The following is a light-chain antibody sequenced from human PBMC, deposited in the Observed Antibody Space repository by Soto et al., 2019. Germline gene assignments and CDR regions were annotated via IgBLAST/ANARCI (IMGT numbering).Light chain of an antibody. CDR1: ERIYSAY. J-gene: IGKJ1*01. Sequence: ESVLTQSPGPLSLSPGERATLPRRASERIYSAYLGWYQQTPGQAPRLLIYGASSRATGIPDRFSGSGSGTDFALTISRLEPEDFAVYYCQQYGSSPETFGQGTKVDIK. CDR3: QQYGSSPET. CDR2: GAS. V-gene: IGKV3-20*01.